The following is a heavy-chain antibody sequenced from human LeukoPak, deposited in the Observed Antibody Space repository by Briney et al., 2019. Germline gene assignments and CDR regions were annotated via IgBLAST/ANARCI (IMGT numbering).Heavy chain of an antibody. J-gene: IGHJ5*02. Sequence: GESLKISCKSSGHSFTSYWIGWVRQMPGKGLEWMGIIYPGDSNTRYSPSFQGQVTTSADKSIRTAYLQWRSLKASDTAMYYCARLAYCGGDCYSRWFDPWGQGTLVTVSS. CDR3: ARLAYCGGDCYSRWFDP. D-gene: IGHD2-21*02. V-gene: IGHV5-51*01. CDR1: GHSFTSYW. CDR2: IYPGDSNT.